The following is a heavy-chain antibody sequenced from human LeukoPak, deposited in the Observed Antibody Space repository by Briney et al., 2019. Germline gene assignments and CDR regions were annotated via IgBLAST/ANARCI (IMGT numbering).Heavy chain of an antibody. CDR3: ARIAAAGTRGAFDI. Sequence: ASVKVSCKASGGTFSSHAISWVRQAPGQGLEWMGGIIPIFGTANYAQKFQGRVTITADESTSTAYMELSSLRSEDTAVYYCARIAAAGTRGAFDIWGQGTMVTVSS. J-gene: IGHJ3*02. V-gene: IGHV1-69*13. CDR2: IIPIFGTA. CDR1: GGTFSSHA. D-gene: IGHD6-13*01.